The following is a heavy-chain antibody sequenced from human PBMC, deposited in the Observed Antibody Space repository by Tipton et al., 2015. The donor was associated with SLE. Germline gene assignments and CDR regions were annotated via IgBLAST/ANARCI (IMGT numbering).Heavy chain of an antibody. D-gene: IGHD2-2*02. V-gene: IGHV3-33*01. J-gene: IGHJ4*02. CDR3: ARGGGGYTHPHNDY. CDR2: TWYDGSKK. Sequence: SLRLSCAASGFTFGDFAMHWVRQAPGKGLEWVAATWYDGSKKFYADSVKGRFTISRDNSKNTLYLQLNSLRVDDTAMYYCARGGGGYTHPHNDYWGQGTLVAVSS. CDR1: GFTFGDFA.